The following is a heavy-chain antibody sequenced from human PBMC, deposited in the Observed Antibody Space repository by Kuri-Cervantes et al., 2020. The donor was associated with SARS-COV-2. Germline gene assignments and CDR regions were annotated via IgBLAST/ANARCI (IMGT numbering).Heavy chain of an antibody. CDR1: GYTFTSYA. V-gene: IGHV1-3*01. CDR2: IDAGNGNT. Sequence: GESLKISCKASGYTFTSYAMHWVRQAPGQRLEWMGWIDAGNGNTKYSQKFRGRVTITADTSTATAYLELSGLKSEDTALYYCASDGVSGSLSLDFWGQGTLVTVSS. CDR3: ASDGVSGSLSLDF. D-gene: IGHD6-19*01. J-gene: IGHJ4*02.